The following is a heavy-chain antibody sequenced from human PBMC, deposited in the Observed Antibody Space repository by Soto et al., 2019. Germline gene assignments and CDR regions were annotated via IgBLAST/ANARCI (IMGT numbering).Heavy chain of an antibody. D-gene: IGHD3-16*01. CDR1: GGSISSSSYY. CDR2: TYYSGRT. J-gene: IGHJ4*02. CDR3: ESRGDHYDLVWGSPTRQRVVDY. V-gene: IGHV4-39*01. Sequence: QLQLQESGPGLVKPSETLSLTCTVSGGSISSSSYYWGWIRQPPGKGLEWIGSTYYSGRTYYNPSLNRRGTRAEHPSKKQFSLNLISVTAADTAVYYGESRGDHYDLVWGSPTRQRVVDYWGPGTLVTVSS.